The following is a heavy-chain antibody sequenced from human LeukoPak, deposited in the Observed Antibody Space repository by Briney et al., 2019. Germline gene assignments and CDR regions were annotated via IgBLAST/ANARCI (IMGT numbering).Heavy chain of an antibody. D-gene: IGHD3-10*01. V-gene: IGHV3-23*01. J-gene: IGHJ4*02. CDR1: GFTFSSYA. CDR2: ISGSGGST. CDR3: AKDLLRGYYGSGSYPG. Sequence: TGGSLRLSCAASGFTFSSYAMSWVRQAPGKGLEWVSAISGSGGSTYYADSVKGLFTISRDNSKNTLYLQMNSLRAEDTAVYYCAKDLLRGYYGSGSYPGWGQGTLVTVSS.